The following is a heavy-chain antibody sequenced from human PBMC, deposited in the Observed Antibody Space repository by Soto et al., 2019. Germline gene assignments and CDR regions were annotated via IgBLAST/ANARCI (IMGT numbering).Heavy chain of an antibody. CDR2: IYYSGST. CDR1: GGSISSYY. J-gene: IGHJ6*03. V-gene: IGHV4-59*08. CDR3: ARRPSEYYYYMDV. Sequence: QVQLQESGPGLVKPSETLSLTCTVSGGSISSYYWSWIRQPPGKGLEWIGYIYYSGSTNYNPSLKSRVTISVDTSKNQFSLKLSSVTAADTAVYYCARRPSEYYYYMDVWGKGTTVTVSS.